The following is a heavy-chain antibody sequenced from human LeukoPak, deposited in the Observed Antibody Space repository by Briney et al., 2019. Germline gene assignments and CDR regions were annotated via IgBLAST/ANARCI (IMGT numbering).Heavy chain of an antibody. Sequence: SETLSLTCTVSGYSISSGYYWGWIRQPPGKGLEWIGGIYHSGSTYYNPSLKSRVTISVDTSKNQFSLKLSSVTAADTAVYYCARNGDYVDYWGQGTLVTVSS. CDR1: GYSISSGYY. V-gene: IGHV4-38-2*02. CDR3: ARNGDYVDY. CDR2: IYHSGST. D-gene: IGHD4-17*01. J-gene: IGHJ4*02.